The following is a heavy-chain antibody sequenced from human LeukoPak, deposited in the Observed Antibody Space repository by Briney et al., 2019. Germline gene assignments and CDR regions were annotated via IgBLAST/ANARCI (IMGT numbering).Heavy chain of an antibody. CDR2: INPSGGST. V-gene: IGHV1-46*01. Sequence: ASVKVSCKASGYTFTSYYMHWVRQAPGQGLEWMGIINPSGGSTSYAQKFQGRVTMTRDMSTSTVYMELSSLRSEGTAVYYCARVAYDYVWGSYRSPFYYFDYWGQGTLVTVSS. CDR1: GYTFTSYY. CDR3: ARVAYDYVWGSYRSPFYYFDY. J-gene: IGHJ4*02. D-gene: IGHD3-16*02.